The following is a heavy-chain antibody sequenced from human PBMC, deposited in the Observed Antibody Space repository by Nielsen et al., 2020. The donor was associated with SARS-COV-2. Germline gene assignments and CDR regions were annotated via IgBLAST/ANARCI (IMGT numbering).Heavy chain of an antibody. J-gene: IGHJ3*02. V-gene: IGHV3-53*01. CDR3: ASGSGDSLAFDI. Sequence: GASLKISCAASGFSVSRYFMSWVRHAPGKGLEWLSIIYRSDNSYYAHSVKGRFTISRDNSKNTLYLQMNSLSGDDTAVYYCASGSGDSLAFDIWGQGTMVIVSS. CDR2: IYRSDNS. CDR1: GFSVSRYF. D-gene: IGHD1-26*01.